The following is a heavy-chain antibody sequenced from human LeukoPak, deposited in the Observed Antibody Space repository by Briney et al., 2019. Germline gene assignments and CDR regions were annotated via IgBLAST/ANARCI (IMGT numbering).Heavy chain of an antibody. D-gene: IGHD5-18*01. Sequence: PGRSLRLSCAASRFTFSSYAMHWVSQAPGKGLEWVAVISYDGSNKYYADSVKGRFTISRDNSKNTLYLQMNSLRAEDTAVYYCAKGYSYGVRWYYFDYWGQGTPVTVSS. CDR1: RFTFSSYA. V-gene: IGHV3-30*04. J-gene: IGHJ4*02. CDR2: ISYDGSNK. CDR3: AKGYSYGVRWYYFDY.